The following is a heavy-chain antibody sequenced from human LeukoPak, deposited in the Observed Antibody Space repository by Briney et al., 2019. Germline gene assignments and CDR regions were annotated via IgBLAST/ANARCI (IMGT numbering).Heavy chain of an antibody. D-gene: IGHD3-3*01. Sequence: SETLSLTCTVYGGSISSYYWRWIRQPPGNGLEWIGYIYYSGSTNYNPSLKSRVTISVDTSKNQFSLKLSSVTAADTAVYYCARGRTSGYPNDWGQGTLVTVSS. J-gene: IGHJ4*02. CDR3: ARGRTSGYPND. CDR2: IYYSGST. CDR1: GGSISSYY. V-gene: IGHV4-59*01.